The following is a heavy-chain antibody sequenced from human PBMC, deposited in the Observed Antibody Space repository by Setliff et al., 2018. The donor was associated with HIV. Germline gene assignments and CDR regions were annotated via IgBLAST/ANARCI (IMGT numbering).Heavy chain of an antibody. CDR3: AAGIAVAGTDYYYYGMDV. J-gene: IGHJ6*02. CDR1: GAPISSYY. V-gene: IGHV4-4*07. Sequence: SETLSLTCKVSGAPISSYYWSWIRQPAGKGLEWIGRIYTSGSTNYNPSLKSRVTISVDTSKNQFSLKLSSVTAADTAVYYCAAGIAVAGTDYYYYGMDVWGQGTTVTVSS. CDR2: IYTSGST. D-gene: IGHD6-19*01.